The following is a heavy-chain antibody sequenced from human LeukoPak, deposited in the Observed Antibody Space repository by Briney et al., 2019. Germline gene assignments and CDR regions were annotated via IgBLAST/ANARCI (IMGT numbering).Heavy chain of an antibody. Sequence: SQTLSLTCAASGVSIRSGGYSWSWIRQPPGKGLEWIGYIYHSESTYYNPSLKSRVIISVDRSKNQFSLKLNSVTAADTAVYYCARLTGNKFDPWGQGTLVTVSS. CDR1: GVSIRSGGYS. J-gene: IGHJ5*02. CDR2: IYHSEST. D-gene: IGHD3-9*01. V-gene: IGHV4-30-2*01. CDR3: ARLTGNKFDP.